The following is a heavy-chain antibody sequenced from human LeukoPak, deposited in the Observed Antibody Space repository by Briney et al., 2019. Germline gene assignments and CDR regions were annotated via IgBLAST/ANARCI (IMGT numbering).Heavy chain of an antibody. J-gene: IGHJ4*02. V-gene: IGHV3-53*01. CDR2: ICSGVSA. CDR3: ARALRTPPYYFDY. D-gene: IGHD2-15*01. Sequence: GGFLRLSCAASGFTVSSNYMSWVRQAPGQGLEWVSVICSGVSAYYADSVKGRFTISRDNSKNTLYLQMSSLRAEDTAVYYCARALRTPPYYFDYWGQGTLVTVSS. CDR1: GFTVSSNY.